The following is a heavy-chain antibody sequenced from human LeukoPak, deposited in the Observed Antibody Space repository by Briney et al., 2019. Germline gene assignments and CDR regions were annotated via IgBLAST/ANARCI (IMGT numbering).Heavy chain of an antibody. Sequence: GGSLRLSCAVSGFTFSSYVMHWVRQAPGKGLEWVAVIWYDGSNKYYAASVRGRFTISRDNSKNTLNLQMNSLRAEDTAVYYCVKDRTGTYTLDYWGQGTLVTVSS. V-gene: IGHV3-30*02. J-gene: IGHJ4*02. CDR3: VKDRTGTYTLDY. CDR1: GFTFSSYV. CDR2: IWYDGSNK. D-gene: IGHD3-10*01.